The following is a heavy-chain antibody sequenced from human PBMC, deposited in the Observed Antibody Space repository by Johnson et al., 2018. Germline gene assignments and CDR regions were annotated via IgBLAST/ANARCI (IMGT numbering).Heavy chain of an antibody. CDR2: ISSGDGTGI. D-gene: IGHD5-24*01. CDR3: FAGNARSNDAFDM. CDR1: GFTFSNYA. V-gene: IGHV3-64*01. Sequence: EVQLVESGGGLVKPGGSLRLSCAASGFTFSNYAMHWVRQAPGTRLEYFSGISSGDGTGIFYASSVKGRFTISRDNSKNMLYLQMGSLRAEDTAVYYCFAGNARSNDAFDMWGQGTMVIVSS. J-gene: IGHJ3*02.